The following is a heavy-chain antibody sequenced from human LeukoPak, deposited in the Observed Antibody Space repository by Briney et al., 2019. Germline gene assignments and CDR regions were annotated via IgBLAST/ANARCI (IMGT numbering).Heavy chain of an antibody. CDR3: ARVVGAGTTFGAFDI. CDR1: GFTFSSYA. D-gene: IGHD1-7*01. CDR2: ISGSGDIT. J-gene: IGHJ3*02. Sequence: GGSLRLSCAASGFTFSSYAMSWVRQAPGKGLEWVSAISGSGDITYYADSVKGRFTISRGNSKKTLYLQMNSLRAEDTAVYYCARVVGAGTTFGAFDIWGQGTMVTVSS. V-gene: IGHV3-23*01.